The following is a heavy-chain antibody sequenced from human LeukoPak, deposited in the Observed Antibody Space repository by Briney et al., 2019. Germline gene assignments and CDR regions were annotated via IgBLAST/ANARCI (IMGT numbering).Heavy chain of an antibody. Sequence: GGSLRLSCVASGFTFSSYAMSWVRQAPGKGLEWISTISGVGSDTFYADSVKGRFTVSRDNSRNTLFLQMNSLRAEDTAVHYCARYQRANKNTEFWGQGTLVSVSS. V-gene: IGHV3-23*01. CDR3: ARYQRANKNTEF. D-gene: IGHD2-2*01. CDR2: ISGVGSDT. CDR1: GFTFSSYA. J-gene: IGHJ4*02.